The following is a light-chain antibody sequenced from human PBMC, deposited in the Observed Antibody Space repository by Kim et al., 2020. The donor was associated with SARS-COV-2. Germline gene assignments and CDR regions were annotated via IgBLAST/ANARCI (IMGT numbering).Light chain of an antibody. CDR3: QSYDNSLNSYV. Sequence: RVTFSCTGSGSNVGANFDVHWYQHVPGTAPKLLIYGNTNRPSGVPDRFSGSKSGTSASLAIIGLQAEDEADYYCQSYDNSLNSYVFGTGTKVTVL. J-gene: IGLJ1*01. CDR1: GSNVGANFD. V-gene: IGLV1-40*01. CDR2: GNT.